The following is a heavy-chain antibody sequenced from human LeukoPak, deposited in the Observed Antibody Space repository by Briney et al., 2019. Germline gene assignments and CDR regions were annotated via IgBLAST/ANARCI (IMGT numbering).Heavy chain of an antibody. Sequence: PGGSLRLSCAASGFTFSTYNMNWVRQAPGKGLEWVSSISSSSRSIHYADSVEGRFTISRDNAKNSLYLQLNSLTVEDTAFYYCARDPSGGDYGSPLFDYWGQGTLVTVSS. CDR2: ISSSSRSI. J-gene: IGHJ4*02. CDR3: ARDPSGGDYGSPLFDY. D-gene: IGHD4-17*01. CDR1: GFTFSTYN. V-gene: IGHV3-21*01.